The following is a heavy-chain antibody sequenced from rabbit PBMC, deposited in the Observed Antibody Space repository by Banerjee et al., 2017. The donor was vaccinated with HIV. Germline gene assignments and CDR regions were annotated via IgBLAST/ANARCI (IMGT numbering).Heavy chain of an antibody. D-gene: IGHD8-1*01. CDR3: AKTGNNDYTYFNL. J-gene: IGHJ4*01. V-gene: IGHV1S45*01. Sequence: QEQLEESGGDLVKPEGSLTLTCTASGFSFSTSDWMCWVRQAPGKGLEWIACIYAGSGSAYYASWAKGRFTISSTSSTTVALQMTSLTAADTATYFCAKTGNNDYTYFNLWGPGTLVTVS. CDR2: IYAGSGSA. CDR1: GFSFSTSDW.